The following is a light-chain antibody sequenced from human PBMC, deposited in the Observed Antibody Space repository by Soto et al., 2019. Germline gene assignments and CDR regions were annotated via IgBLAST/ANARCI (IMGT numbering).Light chain of an antibody. Sequence: VLTQSPVTLSLSPGERATLSCRASQSISGYLAWYQQKPGQAPRLLIYDVSNRATGIPARFSGSGSGTDFTLTISSLEPEDFAIYYCQQRNYWQVTFGQGTKV. J-gene: IGKJ1*01. V-gene: IGKV3-11*01. CDR2: DVS. CDR1: QSISGY. CDR3: QQRNYWQVT.